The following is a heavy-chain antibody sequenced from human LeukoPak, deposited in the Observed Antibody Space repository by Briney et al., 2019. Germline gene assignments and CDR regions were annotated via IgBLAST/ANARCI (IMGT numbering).Heavy chain of an antibody. CDR3: ASLRVGANWDP. J-gene: IGHJ5*02. CDR1: GFTFSSYW. V-gene: IGHV4-39*07. D-gene: IGHD1-26*01. Sequence: GSLRLSCAASGFTFSSYWMNWVRQPPGKGLEWIGSIYYSGSTYYNPSLKSRVTISVDTSKNQFSLKLSSVTAADTAVYYCASLRVGANWDPWGQGTLVTVSS. CDR2: IYYSGST.